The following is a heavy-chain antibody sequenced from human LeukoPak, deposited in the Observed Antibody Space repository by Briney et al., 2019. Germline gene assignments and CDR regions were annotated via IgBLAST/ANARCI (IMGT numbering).Heavy chain of an antibody. CDR2: IYPGDSDT. CDR3: ASSIAVAGSYFDY. J-gene: IGHJ4*02. Sequence: GESLKISCKGSGYSFTSYSIGWVRQMPGKGLVLMGIIYPGDSDTRYSPSFQGQVTISADKSISTAYLQWSSLKASDTAMYYCASSIAVAGSYFDYWGQGTLVTVSS. D-gene: IGHD6-13*01. CDR1: GYSFTSYS. V-gene: IGHV5-51*01.